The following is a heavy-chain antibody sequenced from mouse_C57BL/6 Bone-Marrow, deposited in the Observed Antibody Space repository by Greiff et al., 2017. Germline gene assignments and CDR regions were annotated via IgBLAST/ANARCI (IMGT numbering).Heavy chain of an antibody. CDR1: GYTFTSYG. CDR2: IYPRSGNT. D-gene: IGHD4-1*01. J-gene: IGHJ3*01. Sequence: QVQLQQSGAELARPGASVKLSCKASGYTFTSYGLSWVKQRTGQGLEWIGEIYPRSGNTYYNEKFKGKATLTADKSSSTAYMELRSLTSEDSAVYFCARRGPWDGGFAYWGQGTLVTVSA. CDR3: ARRGPWDGGFAY. V-gene: IGHV1-81*01.